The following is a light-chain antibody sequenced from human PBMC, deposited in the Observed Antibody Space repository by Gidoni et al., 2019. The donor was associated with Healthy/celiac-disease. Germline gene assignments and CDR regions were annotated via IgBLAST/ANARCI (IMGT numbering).Light chain of an antibody. Sequence: EIVLTQSPATLSLSPGERATLSCRASQSVSSYLAWYQQKPGQAPRLLIYDASNRATGIPARCSGRGSGTDFTRTISSLEPEDFAVYYCQQRSNWGFTFGPXTKVDIK. CDR3: QQRSNWGFT. CDR1: QSVSSY. J-gene: IGKJ3*01. V-gene: IGKV3-11*01. CDR2: DAS.